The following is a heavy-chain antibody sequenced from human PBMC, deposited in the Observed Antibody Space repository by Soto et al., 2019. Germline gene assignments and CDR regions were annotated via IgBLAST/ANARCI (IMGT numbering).Heavy chain of an antibody. V-gene: IGHV3-23*01. J-gene: IGHJ4*02. Sequence: EVQLLESGGGLVQPGGSLRLSCAASGFTFSSYAMSWVRQAPGKGLEWGSAISGSGGSTYYADSVKGRFTISRDNSKNTLYLQMNSLRAEDTAVYYCARYPEYCSSTSCYPYYFDYWGQGALVTVSS. CDR1: GFTFSSYA. CDR3: ARYPEYCSSTSCYPYYFDY. CDR2: ISGSGGST. D-gene: IGHD2-2*01.